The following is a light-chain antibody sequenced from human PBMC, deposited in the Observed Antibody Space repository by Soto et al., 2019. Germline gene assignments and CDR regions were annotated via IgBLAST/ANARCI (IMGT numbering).Light chain of an antibody. J-gene: IGLJ1*01. V-gene: IGLV2-8*01. CDR2: EVF. CDR3: SSYAGSNNFDV. Sequence: QSVLTQPPSASGSPGQSVTISCTGTSSDVGGYNYVSWYQQHPGKATKLMIYEVFKRPSGVPDRFSGSKSGNTASLTVSGLQAEDEADYYCSSYAGSNNFDVFGTGTKVTV. CDR1: SSDVGGYNY.